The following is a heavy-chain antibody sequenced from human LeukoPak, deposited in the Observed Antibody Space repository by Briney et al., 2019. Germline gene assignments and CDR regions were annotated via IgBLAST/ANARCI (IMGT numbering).Heavy chain of an antibody. J-gene: IGHJ3*02. V-gene: IGHV4-30-2*01. CDR2: IYHSGST. CDR1: GGSISSGGYY. Sequence: PSETLSLTCTVSGGSISSGGYYWSWIRQPPGKGLKWIGYIYHSGSTYYNPSLKSRVTISVDRSKNQFSLELSSVTAADTAVYYCARHWGPIAARPGSIGDAFDIWGQGTMVTVSS. CDR3: ARHWGPIAARPGSIGDAFDI. D-gene: IGHD6-6*01.